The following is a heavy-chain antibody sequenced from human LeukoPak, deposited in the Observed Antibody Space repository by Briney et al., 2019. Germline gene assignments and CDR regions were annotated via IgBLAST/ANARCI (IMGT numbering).Heavy chain of an antibody. CDR2: INPNSGGT. J-gene: IGHJ6*03. CDR3: AREDSSSWYLGYYYYYMDV. CDR1: GYTFTGYY. D-gene: IGHD6-13*01. Sequence: GASAKVSCKASGYTFTGYYMHWVRQAPGQGLEWMGWINPNSGGTNYAQKFQGRVTMTRDTSISTAYMELSRLRSDDTAVYYCAREDSSSWYLGYYYYYMDVWGKGTTVTVSS. V-gene: IGHV1-2*02.